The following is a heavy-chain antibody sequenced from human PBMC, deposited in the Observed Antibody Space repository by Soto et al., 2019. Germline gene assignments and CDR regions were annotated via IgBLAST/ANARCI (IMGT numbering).Heavy chain of an antibody. CDR3: AGFALGGIAVAGTRFDP. CDR1: GGSISSSSYY. CDR2: IYYSGST. D-gene: IGHD6-19*01. V-gene: IGHV4-39*01. Sequence: QLQLQESGPGLVKPSETLSLTCTVSGGSISSSSYYWGWIRQPPGKGLEWIGSIYYSGSTYYNPSLKSRVTISVDTSKTQFSLKLSSVTAADTAVYYCAGFALGGIAVAGTRFDPWGQGTLVTVSS. J-gene: IGHJ5*02.